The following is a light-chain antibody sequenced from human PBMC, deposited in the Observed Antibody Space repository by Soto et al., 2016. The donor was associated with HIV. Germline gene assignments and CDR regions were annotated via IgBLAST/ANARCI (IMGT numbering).Light chain of an antibody. J-gene: IGLJ2*01. V-gene: IGLV3-25*03. CDR1: ALPDQY. Sequence: SYELTQPPSVSVSPGQTARITCSGDALPDQYAYWYRQKPGQAPVLVIYKDTERPSGIPEGFSGSSSGTTVTLTISGVQAEDEADYYCQSVDSSGTYVVFGGGTKLTVL. CDR3: QSVDSSGTYVV. CDR2: KDT.